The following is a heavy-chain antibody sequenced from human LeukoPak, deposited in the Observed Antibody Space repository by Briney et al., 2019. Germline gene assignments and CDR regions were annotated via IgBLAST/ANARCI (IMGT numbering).Heavy chain of an antibody. CDR1: GYTLTGYY. CDR2: INPNSGGT. V-gene: IGHV1-2*02. Sequence: GASVKVSCKASGYTLTGYYMHWLRQAPGQGLEWIGWINPNSGGTNYAQKLQGRVTMTTDTSTSTAYMELRSLTSDDTAVYYCASSDYGDYEGLDIWGQGTMVTVSS. CDR3: ASSDYGDYEGLDI. J-gene: IGHJ3*02. D-gene: IGHD4-17*01.